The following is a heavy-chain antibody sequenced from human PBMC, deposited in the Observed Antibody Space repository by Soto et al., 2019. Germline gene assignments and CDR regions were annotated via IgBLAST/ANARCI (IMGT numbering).Heavy chain of an antibody. J-gene: IGHJ4*02. D-gene: IGHD6-13*01. Sequence: GASVKVSCKASGGTFSSYAISWVRQAPGQGLEWMGGIIPIFGTANYAQKFQGRVTITADESTSTAYMELSSLRSEDTAVYYCATDLTGADDFWGQGTLVTVSS. CDR3: ATDLTGADDF. CDR2: IIPIFGTA. V-gene: IGHV1-69*13. CDR1: GGTFSSYA.